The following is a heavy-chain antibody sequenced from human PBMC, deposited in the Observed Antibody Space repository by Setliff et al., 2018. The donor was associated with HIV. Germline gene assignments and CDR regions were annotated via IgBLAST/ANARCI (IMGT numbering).Heavy chain of an antibody. CDR3: ARVRGGSCVFDI. CDR2: ISSSGSYI. J-gene: IGHJ3*02. D-gene: IGHD1-26*01. CDR1: GFTFITST. Sequence: GGSLRLSCAVSGFTFITSTMNWVRQAPGKGLEWVASISSSGSYIHYADSVKGRFTISRDNAKNSQYLLMTGLRAEDTAVYYCARVRGGSCVFDIWGQGTMVTVSS. V-gene: IGHV3-21*01.